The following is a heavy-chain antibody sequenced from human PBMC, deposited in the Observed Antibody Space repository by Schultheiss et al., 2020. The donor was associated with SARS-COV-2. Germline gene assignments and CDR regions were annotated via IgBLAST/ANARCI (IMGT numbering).Heavy chain of an antibody. CDR2: SNAGNGNT. J-gene: IGHJ6*02. CDR3: ARETGEVYYYYYGMDV. CDR1: GYTFTSYA. D-gene: IGHD7-27*01. V-gene: IGHV1-3*02. Sequence: ASVKVSCKASGYTFTSYAMHWVRQAPGQRLEWMGWSNAGNGNTKYSQEFQGRVTITRDTSASTAYMELSSLRSEDMAVYYCARETGEVYYYYYGMDVWGQGTTVTGS.